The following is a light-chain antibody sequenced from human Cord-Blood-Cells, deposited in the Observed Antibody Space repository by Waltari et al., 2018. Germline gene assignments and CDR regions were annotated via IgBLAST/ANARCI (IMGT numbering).Light chain of an antibody. Sequence: QSALTQPASVSGSPGQSITISCTGTSSDVGSYNLVSWYQQHPGKAPKLMIYEGSQRPSGVSNRFSGSKSGNTASLTISGLQAEDEADYYCCSHAGSSTWVFGGGTKLTVL. CDR2: EGS. J-gene: IGLJ3*02. CDR1: SSDVGSYNL. CDR3: CSHAGSSTWV. V-gene: IGLV2-23*01.